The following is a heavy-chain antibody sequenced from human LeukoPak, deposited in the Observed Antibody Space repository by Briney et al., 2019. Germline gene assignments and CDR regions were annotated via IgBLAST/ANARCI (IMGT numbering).Heavy chain of an antibody. CDR1: GYTFTSYG. CDR3: ARDGESSSWYPSRYYGMDV. J-gene: IGHJ6*02. CDR2: ISAYNGNT. Sequence: GASVKVSCKASGYTFTSYGISWVRQAPGQGLEWMGWISAYNGNTNYAQKLQGRVTMTTDTSTSTAYMELRSLRSDDTAVYYCARDGESSSWYPSRYYGMDVWGQGTTVTVSS. D-gene: IGHD6-13*01. V-gene: IGHV1-18*01.